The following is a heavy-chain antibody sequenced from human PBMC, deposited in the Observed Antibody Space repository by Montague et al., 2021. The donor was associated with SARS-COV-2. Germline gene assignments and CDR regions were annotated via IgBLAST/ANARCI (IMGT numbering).Heavy chain of an antibody. CDR1: GYNFTRYW. Sequence: QSGAEVKLPGESLKISCKTSGYNFTRYWIGWVRQMPGKGLEWMGIINPGDSDTKYSPSFQGHVTISADKSISTAYLQWSSLKASDTAMYFCARHLAQYQPLRFDPWGQGTLVTVSS. V-gene: IGHV5-51*01. J-gene: IGHJ5*02. CDR2: INPGDSDT. D-gene: IGHD2-2*01. CDR3: ARHLAQYQPLRFDP.